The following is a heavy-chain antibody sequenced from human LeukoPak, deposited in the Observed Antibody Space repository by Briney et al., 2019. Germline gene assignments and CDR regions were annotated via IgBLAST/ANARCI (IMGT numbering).Heavy chain of an antibody. CDR2: ISGSGGST. V-gene: IGHV3-23*01. D-gene: IGHD3-22*01. CDR3: AKDRNYYGYFQH. Sequence: PGGSLRLSCAASGFTFSSYAMSWVRQAPGKGLEWVSAISGSGGSTYYADSVKGRFTISRDNSKNTLYLRMNSLRAEDTAVYYCAKDRNYYGYFQHWGQGTLVTVSS. J-gene: IGHJ1*01. CDR1: GFTFSSYA.